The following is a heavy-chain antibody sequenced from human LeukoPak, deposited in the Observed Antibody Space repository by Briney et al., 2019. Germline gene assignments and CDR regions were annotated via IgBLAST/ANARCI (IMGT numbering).Heavy chain of an antibody. V-gene: IGHV4-39*07. D-gene: IGHD2-15*01. Sequence: SETLSLTCTVSGGSISSSSYYWGWIRQPPGKGLEWIGSIYYSGSTYYNPSLKSRVTISVDTSKNQFSLKLSSVTAADTAVYYCASGGWHYYFDYWGQGTLVTVSS. CDR2: IYYSGST. CDR3: ASGGWHYYFDY. CDR1: GGSISSSSYY. J-gene: IGHJ4*02.